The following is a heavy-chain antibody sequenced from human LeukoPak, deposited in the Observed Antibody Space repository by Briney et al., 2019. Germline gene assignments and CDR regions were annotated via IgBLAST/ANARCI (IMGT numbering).Heavy chain of an antibody. V-gene: IGHV3-49*04. CDR1: GFTFGDYA. J-gene: IGHJ4*02. D-gene: IGHD3-3*01. CDR2: IRSKAYGGTT. CDR3: TRAPLRITIFGVVIFSGDY. Sequence: PGGSLRLSCTASGFTFGDYAMSWVRQAPVKGREWVGFIRSKAYGGTTEYAASVKGRLTISRDDSKSIAYLQMNSLKTEDTAVYYCTRAPLRITIFGVVIFSGDYWGQGTLVTVSS.